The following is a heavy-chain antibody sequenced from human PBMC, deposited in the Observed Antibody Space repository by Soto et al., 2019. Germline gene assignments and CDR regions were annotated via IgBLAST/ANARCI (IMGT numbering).Heavy chain of an antibody. Sequence: GASVKVSCKASGYTFTSYGISWVRQAPGQGLEWMGWISAYNGNTNYAQKLQGRVTMTTDTSTSTAYMELRSLRSDDTAVYYCARDVVEVAATNRLAPSAQRTLVTVSS. CDR3: ARDVVEVAATNRLAP. CDR1: GYTFTSYG. J-gene: IGHJ5*02. CDR2: ISAYNGNT. V-gene: IGHV1-18*01. D-gene: IGHD2-15*01.